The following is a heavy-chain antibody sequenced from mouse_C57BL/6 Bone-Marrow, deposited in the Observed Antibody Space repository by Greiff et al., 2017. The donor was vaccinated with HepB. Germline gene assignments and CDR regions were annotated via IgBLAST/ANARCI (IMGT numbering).Heavy chain of an antibody. D-gene: IGHD2-2*01. J-gene: IGHJ2*01. V-gene: IGHV1-81*01. CDR3: AIEGYDCDY. Sequence: QVQLQQSGAELARPGASVKLSCKASGYTFTSYGISWVKQRTGQGLEWIGEIYPRSGNTYYNEKFKGKATLTADKSSSTAYMELRSLTSWDSAVYFGAIEGYDCDYWGQGTTLTVSS. CDR1: GYTFTSYG. CDR2: IYPRSGNT.